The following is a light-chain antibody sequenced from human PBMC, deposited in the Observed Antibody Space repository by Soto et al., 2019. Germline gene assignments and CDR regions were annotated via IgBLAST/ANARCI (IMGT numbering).Light chain of an antibody. CDR2: DAS. Sequence: EIVMTQSPATLSVSPGERVTLSCRASQSVSSHLAWCQAKPGQAPRLLIYDASTRAADVPARFSGSGSATEFTLTISSLQSEDFAIYYCQQYNNWPLTWTFGQGTKVEIK. CDR3: QQYNNWPLTWT. J-gene: IGKJ1*01. V-gene: IGKV3-15*01. CDR1: QSVSSH.